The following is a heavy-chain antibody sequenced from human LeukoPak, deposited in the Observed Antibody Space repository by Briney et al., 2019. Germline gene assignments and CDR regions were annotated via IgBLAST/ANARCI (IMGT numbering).Heavy chain of an antibody. CDR2: IWYDGSNK. D-gene: IGHD1-26*01. CDR1: GFTFSSYG. Sequence: PGGSLRLSCAASGFTFSSYGMHWVRQAPGKGLEWVAVIWYDGSNKYYADSVKGRFTISRDNSKNTLYLQMNRLRAEDTAVYYCAKDRGGSYDGGDYWGQGTLVTVSS. J-gene: IGHJ4*02. V-gene: IGHV3-33*06. CDR3: AKDRGGSYDGGDY.